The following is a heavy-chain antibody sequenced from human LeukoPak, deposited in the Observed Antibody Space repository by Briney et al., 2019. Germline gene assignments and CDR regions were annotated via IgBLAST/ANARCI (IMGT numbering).Heavy chain of an antibody. CDR2: ISSSSSYI. CDR1: GFTFSSYS. J-gene: IGHJ3*02. CDR3: ARDHTYYYDSSGHDAFDI. D-gene: IGHD3-22*01. V-gene: IGHV3-21*01. Sequence: PGGSLRLSCAASGFTFSSYSMNWVRQAPGKGLEWVSSISSSSSYIYYADSVKGRFTISRDNAKNSLYLQMNSLRAEDTAVYYCARDHTYYYDSSGHDAFDIWGQGTMVTVSS.